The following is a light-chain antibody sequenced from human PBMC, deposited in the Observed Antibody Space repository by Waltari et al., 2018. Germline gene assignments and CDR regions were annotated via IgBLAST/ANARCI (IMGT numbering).Light chain of an antibody. CDR1: QDISNF. J-gene: IGKJ3*01. CDR3: QQYEQLPLT. CDR2: NVS. V-gene: IGKV1-33*01. Sequence: IQMTQSPYTLSASVGDRVTLTCQASQDISNFVNWYQQKPGKAPKILPYNVSNLETGVPSRFSGSGSATDFTLTISSLQPEDIAKYYCQQYEQLPLTFGPGTTVDIK.